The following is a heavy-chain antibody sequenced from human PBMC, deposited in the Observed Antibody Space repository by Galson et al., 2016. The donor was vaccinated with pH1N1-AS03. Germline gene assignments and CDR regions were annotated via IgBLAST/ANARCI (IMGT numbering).Heavy chain of an antibody. Sequence: QSGAEVKKPGESLKISCKGSGHIFANYWIGWVRQTPGKGLEWMGLVYPGDSDTRYSPSFQVLVTISSDKSLSTAYLQWSSLKASDTAMYYCASSRIAAHTYYYHGIDVWGQGTTVTVSS. CDR3: ASSRIAAHTYYYHGIDV. J-gene: IGHJ6*02. V-gene: IGHV5-51*01. D-gene: IGHD6-6*01. CDR2: VYPGDSDT. CDR1: GHIFANYW.